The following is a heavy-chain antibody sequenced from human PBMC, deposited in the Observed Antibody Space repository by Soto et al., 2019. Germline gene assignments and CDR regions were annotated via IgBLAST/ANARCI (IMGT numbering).Heavy chain of an antibody. CDR3: ARQGYCRGGSCYGVQAFDI. J-gene: IGHJ3*02. CDR2: IGTPGDT. D-gene: IGHD2-15*01. Sequence: EVQLVESGGGLVQPGGSLRLSCAASGFTFSSYDMHWVRQATGKGLEWVSAIGTPGDTYYPGSVKGRFTISRENAKNCLYLERNSLRARDKAVYYCARQGYCRGGSCYGVQAFDIWGQGTMVTVSS. V-gene: IGHV3-13*01. CDR1: GFTFSSYD.